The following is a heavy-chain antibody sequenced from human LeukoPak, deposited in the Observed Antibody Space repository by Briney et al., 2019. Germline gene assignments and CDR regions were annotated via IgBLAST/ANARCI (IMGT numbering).Heavy chain of an antibody. J-gene: IGHJ4*02. CDR1: GFSLNYYV. CDR2: ISGSTGST. D-gene: IGHD3-3*01. CDR3: AKSYGDFWSGYYDY. V-gene: IGHV3-23*01. Sequence: GGSLRLSCAASGFSLNYYVMNWVRQAPGKGLEWVSGISGSTGSTKYADSVRGRFTISRDDSRKTLYLQVDSLRADDTALYFCAKSYGDFWSGYYDYWGQGVRVTVSS.